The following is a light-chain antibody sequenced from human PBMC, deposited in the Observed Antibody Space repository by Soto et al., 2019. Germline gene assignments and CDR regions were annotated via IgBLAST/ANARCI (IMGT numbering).Light chain of an antibody. CDR1: SRDISAYNY. J-gene: IGLJ1*01. CDR2: DVS. V-gene: IGLV2-14*01. CDR3: SSYTSSSTYV. Sequence: QSVLTQPASVSGSPGQSITISCTGASRDISAYNYVSWYQQHPGKAPKLMIYDVSNLPSGISDRFSGSKSGNTASLTISGLQAEDEADYFCSSYTSSSTYVFGTGTKVTV.